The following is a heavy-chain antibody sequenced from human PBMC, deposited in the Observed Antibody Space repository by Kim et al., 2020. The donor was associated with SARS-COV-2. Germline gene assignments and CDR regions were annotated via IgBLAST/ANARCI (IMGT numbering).Heavy chain of an antibody. CDR1: GFTFSNAW. J-gene: IGHJ4*02. CDR2: IKSKTDGGTT. D-gene: IGHD3-16*01. Sequence: GGSLRLSCAASGFTFSNAWMSWVRQAPGKGLEWVGRIKSKTDGGTTDYAAPVKGRFTISRDDSKNTLYLQMNSLKTEDTAVYYCTTRWEVGGGSLADYWGQGTLVTVSS. V-gene: IGHV3-15*01. CDR3: TTRWEVGGGSLADY.